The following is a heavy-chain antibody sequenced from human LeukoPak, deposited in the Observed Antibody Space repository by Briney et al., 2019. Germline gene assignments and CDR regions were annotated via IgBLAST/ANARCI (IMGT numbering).Heavy chain of an antibody. J-gene: IGHJ4*02. Sequence: SETLSLTCAVYGGSFSGYYWSWIRQPPGKGLEWIGEINHSGSTNYNPSLKSRVTISVDTSKNQFSLKLSSVTAADTAVYYCATIVRLLWFGEFLQYFDYWGQGTLVTVSS. D-gene: IGHD3-10*01. V-gene: IGHV4-34*01. CDR2: INHSGST. CDR3: ATIVRLLWFGEFLQYFDY. CDR1: GGSFSGYY.